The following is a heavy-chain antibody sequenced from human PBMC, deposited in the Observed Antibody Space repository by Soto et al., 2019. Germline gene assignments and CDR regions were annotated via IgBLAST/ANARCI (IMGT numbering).Heavy chain of an antibody. Sequence: SETLSLTCTVSGGSISSTNYHWGWIRQPPGKGLEWIETIYYTGTTYDNPSLKSRVTISVDTSKNQFSLKLSSVTAADTAVYYCAGRDSGERFDYWGHGSLVTVSS. CDR3: AGRDSGERFDY. V-gene: IGHV4-39*01. CDR1: GGSISSTNYH. D-gene: IGHD1-26*01. CDR2: IYYTGTT. J-gene: IGHJ4*01.